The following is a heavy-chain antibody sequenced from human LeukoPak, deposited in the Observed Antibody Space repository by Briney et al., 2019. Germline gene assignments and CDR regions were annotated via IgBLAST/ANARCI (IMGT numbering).Heavy chain of an antibody. CDR3: ARGNWNDFTVDY. D-gene: IGHD1-20*01. J-gene: IGHJ4*02. Sequence: GGSLRLSCAASGFTFSSYSMNWVRQAPGKGLEWVSSISSSSSYIYYADSVKGRFTISTDNAKNSLYLQMNSLRAEDTAVYYCARGNWNDFTVDYWGQGTLVTVSS. CDR1: GFTFSSYS. CDR2: ISSSSSYI. V-gene: IGHV3-21*01.